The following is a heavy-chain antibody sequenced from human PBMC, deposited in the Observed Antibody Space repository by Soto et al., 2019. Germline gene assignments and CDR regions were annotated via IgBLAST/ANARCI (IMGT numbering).Heavy chain of an antibody. CDR1: EFSLSTSGMR. CDR3: ARFRESFDY. J-gene: IGHJ4*02. V-gene: IGHV2-70*04. CDR2: IDWDDDK. Sequence: SGPTLVNPTQTLTLTCTFSEFSLSTSGMRVSWIRQPPGKALEWLARIDWDDDKFYSTSLKTRLTISKDTSKNQVVLTMTNMDPVDKATYYCARFRESFDYWGQGTLVTVSS.